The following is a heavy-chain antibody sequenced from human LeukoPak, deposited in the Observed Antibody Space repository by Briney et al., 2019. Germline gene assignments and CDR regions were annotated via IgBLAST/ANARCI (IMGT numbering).Heavy chain of an antibody. Sequence: GGSLRLSCAASGFTFSSYGMHWVRQAPGKGPEWVAVIWYDGSNKYYADSVKGRFTISRDNSKNTLYLQMNSLRAEDTAVYYCARAPGYYDSSGLRGYFDYWGQGTLVTVPS. V-gene: IGHV3-33*01. J-gene: IGHJ4*02. D-gene: IGHD3-22*01. CDR3: ARAPGYYDSSGLRGYFDY. CDR2: IWYDGSNK. CDR1: GFTFSSYG.